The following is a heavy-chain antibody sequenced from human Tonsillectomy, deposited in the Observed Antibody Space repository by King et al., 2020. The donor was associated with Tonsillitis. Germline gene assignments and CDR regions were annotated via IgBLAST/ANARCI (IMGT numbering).Heavy chain of an antibody. Sequence: VQLVESGGGVVQPGRSLRLSCAASGFTFSSYGMHWVRQAPGKGLEWVAVISYDGSDKYYADSVKGRFTISRDNSKNTLYLQMNSLRAEDTAVYYCARERDDYIFDYWGQGTLVTVSS. D-gene: IGHD4/OR15-4a*01. CDR3: ARERDDYIFDY. J-gene: IGHJ4*02. CDR1: GFTFSSYG. V-gene: IGHV3-33*05. CDR2: ISYDGSDK.